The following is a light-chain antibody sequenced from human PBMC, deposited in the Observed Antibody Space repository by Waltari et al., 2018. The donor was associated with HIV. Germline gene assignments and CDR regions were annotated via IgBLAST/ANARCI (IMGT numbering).Light chain of an antibody. CDR3: SSYSGRNRSVI. CDR1: SREVGGHSH. CDR2: EVT. V-gene: IGLV2-8*01. Sequence: QSALTQPPSASGSPGQAVTISCTGTSREVGGHSHVSWYQQHPGKAPKLIISEVTKRPSGVPDRFSGSKSGNTASLTVSGLQAEDEGDYFCSSYSGRNRSVIFGGGTRVTVL. J-gene: IGLJ2*01.